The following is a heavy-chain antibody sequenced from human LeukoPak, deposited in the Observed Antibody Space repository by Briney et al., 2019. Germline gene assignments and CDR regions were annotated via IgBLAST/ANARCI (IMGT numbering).Heavy chain of an antibody. V-gene: IGHV4-59*01. Sequence: SETLSLTCTVSGGSISSYYWSWIRQPPGKGLEWIGYIYYSGSTNYNPSLKSRVTISVDTSKNQFSLKLSSVTAADTAVYYCARDPYGMDVWGQGTTVTVSS. CDR1: GGSISSYY. CDR2: IYYSGST. CDR3: ARDPYGMDV. J-gene: IGHJ6*02.